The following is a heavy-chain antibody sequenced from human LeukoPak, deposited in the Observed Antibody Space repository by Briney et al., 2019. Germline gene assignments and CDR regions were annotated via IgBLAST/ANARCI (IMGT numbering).Heavy chain of an antibody. D-gene: IGHD4-23*01. Sequence: GGSLRLSCAASGFTFSSSAMNWVRQAPGKGLEWVSYISSGTSTIYYADSVKGRFTISRDNAKNSLYLQMNSLRAEDTAVYYCARDVTYYGGDWFDPWGQGTLVTVSS. CDR2: ISSGTSTI. V-gene: IGHV3-48*04. CDR1: GFTFSSSA. CDR3: ARDVTYYGGDWFDP. J-gene: IGHJ5*02.